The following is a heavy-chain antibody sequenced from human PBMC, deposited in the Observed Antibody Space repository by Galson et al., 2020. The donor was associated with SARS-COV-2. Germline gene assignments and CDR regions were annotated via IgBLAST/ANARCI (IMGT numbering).Heavy chain of an antibody. CDR2: ISYDGSNK. D-gene: IGHD3-3*01. CDR3: AKDRFSWDYYYYGMDV. J-gene: IGHJ6*02. Sequence: GESLKISCAASGFTFSSYGMHWVRQAPGKGLEWVAVISYDGSNKYYADSVKGRFTISRDNSKNTLYLQMNSLRAEDTAVYYCAKDRFSWDYYYYGMDVWGQGTTVTVSS. CDR1: GFTFSSYG. V-gene: IGHV3-30*18.